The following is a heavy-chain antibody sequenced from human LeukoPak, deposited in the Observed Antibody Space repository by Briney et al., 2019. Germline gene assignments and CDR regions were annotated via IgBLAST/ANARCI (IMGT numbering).Heavy chain of an antibody. V-gene: IGHV1-18*01. J-gene: IGHJ4*02. Sequence: EASAKVSCKASGYTFTSYGVSWVRQAPGQGLEWMGWIGPNNGNTNYAQNLQGRVTMTTDTSTGTAYMDLRSLRSDDTAVYFCARDSGGRGHFDFWGQGTLVTVSS. CDR2: IGPNNGNT. D-gene: IGHD3-16*01. CDR1: GYTFTSYG. CDR3: ARDSGGRGHFDF.